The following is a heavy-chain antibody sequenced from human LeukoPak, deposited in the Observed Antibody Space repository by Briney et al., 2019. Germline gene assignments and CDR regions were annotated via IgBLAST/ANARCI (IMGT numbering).Heavy chain of an antibody. CDR1: GFTFSRYA. Sequence: GGSLRLSCAVSGFTFSRYAMRWVRQAPGEGLEWVASITSGSSYIYYADSVKGRFTIYRDNAKNSLYLQMNSLRAEDTAVYYCATPVAVTGTDWGEGTLVTVSS. CDR2: ITSGSSYI. D-gene: IGHD6-19*01. CDR3: ATPVAVTGTD. V-gene: IGHV3-21*04. J-gene: IGHJ4*02.